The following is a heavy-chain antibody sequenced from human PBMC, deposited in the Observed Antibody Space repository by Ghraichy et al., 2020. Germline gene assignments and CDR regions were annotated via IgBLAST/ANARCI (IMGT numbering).Heavy chain of an antibody. CDR3: ASWASEDDYGDYGGFVDYYYGMDV. CDR1: GYTFTGYY. CDR2: INPNSGGT. V-gene: IGHV1-2*02. D-gene: IGHD4-17*01. J-gene: IGHJ6*02. Sequence: ASVKVSCKASGYTFTGYYMHWVRQAPGQGLEWMGWINPNSGGTNYAQKFQGRVTMTRDTSISTAYMELSRLRSDDTAVYYCASWASEDDYGDYGGFVDYYYGMDVWGQGTTVTVSS.